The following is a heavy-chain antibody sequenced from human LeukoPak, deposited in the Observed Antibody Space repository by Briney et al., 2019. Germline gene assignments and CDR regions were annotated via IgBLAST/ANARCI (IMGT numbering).Heavy chain of an antibody. CDR3: ARLPLIATTRGGFDP. V-gene: IGHV4-59*08. J-gene: IGHJ5*02. CDR2: VYDTGAT. D-gene: IGHD1/OR15-1a*01. Sequence: SEALSLTCTVSGGSVSGYYWSWIRQPPGKRLEWIGYVYDTGATNYNPSLKSRFTISIDTSKNQFSLYLSSVTAADTAVYYCARLPLIATTRGGFDPWGQGTLVTVSS. CDR1: GGSVSGYY.